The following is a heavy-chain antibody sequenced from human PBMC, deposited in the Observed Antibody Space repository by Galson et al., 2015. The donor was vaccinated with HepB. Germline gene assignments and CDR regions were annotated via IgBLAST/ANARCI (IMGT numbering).Heavy chain of an antibody. J-gene: IGHJ4*02. CDR2: ISSSSSYI. Sequence: SLRLSCAASGFTFSSYSMNWVRQAPGKGLEWVSSISSSSSYIYYADSVKGRFTISRDNAKNSLYLQMNSLRAEDTAVYYCARGSIQGIAARPSQLVPNYWGQGTLVTVSS. CDR1: GFTFSSYS. D-gene: IGHD6-6*01. V-gene: IGHV3-21*01. CDR3: ARGSIQGIAARPSQLVPNY.